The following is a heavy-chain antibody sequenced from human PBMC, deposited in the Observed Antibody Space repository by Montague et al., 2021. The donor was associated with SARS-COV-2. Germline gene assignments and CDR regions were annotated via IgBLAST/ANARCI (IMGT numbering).Heavy chain of an antibody. CDR2: IRNKHYSYTP. CDR1: GFTFDDYA. V-gene: IGHV3-72*01. Sequence: SLRLSCAASGFTFDDYAMHWVRQAPGKGLEWVGRIRNKHYSYTPQYAASVKGSFIISRDDSEGLLHLQMNSLEIEDTAVYFCARRRVSDGFDIWGQGTMVTVSS. J-gene: IGHJ3*02. D-gene: IGHD5-24*01. CDR3: ARRRVSDGFDI.